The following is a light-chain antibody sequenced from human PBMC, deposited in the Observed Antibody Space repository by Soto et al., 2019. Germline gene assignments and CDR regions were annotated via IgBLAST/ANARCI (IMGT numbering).Light chain of an antibody. CDR1: QSVNSW. V-gene: IGKV1-5*01. CDR3: QQYNSYSPIT. CDR2: DAS. Sequence: DIQMPQSPSTLSAFVGDRVTITCRASQSVNSWLAWYQQRPGKAPKLLIYDASTLESGVPSRFSGSGSGTEFTLTISSLQPDDFATYYCQQYNSYSPITFGQGTRLEIK. J-gene: IGKJ5*01.